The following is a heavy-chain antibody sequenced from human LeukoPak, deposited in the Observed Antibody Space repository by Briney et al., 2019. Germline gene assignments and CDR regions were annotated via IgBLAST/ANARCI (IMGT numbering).Heavy chain of an antibody. CDR1: GGSISSSSYY. V-gene: IGHV4-39*07. CDR3: ARGSGWYVYGHGTHYFDY. D-gene: IGHD6-19*01. CDR2: IYYSGST. J-gene: IGHJ4*02. Sequence: SETLSLTCTVSGGSISSSSYYWGWIRQPPGKGLEWIGSIYYSGSTYYNPSLKSRVTISVDTSKNQFSLKLSSVTAADTAVYYCARGSGWYVYGHGTHYFDYWGQGTLVTVSS.